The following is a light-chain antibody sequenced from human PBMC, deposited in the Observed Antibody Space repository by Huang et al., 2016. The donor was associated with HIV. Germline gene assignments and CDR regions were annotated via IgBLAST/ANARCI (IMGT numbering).Light chain of an antibody. Sequence: DIVMAQSPDSLAVSLGERATINCKSSQSLLYTSNNKNYLAWYQQKPGQPPKLLIYWAATRESGVPDRFSGGGSGTDFTLTISTLQAEDGAVYYCQQYFITPLTFGGGTKVEIK. CDR1: QSLLYTSNNKNY. V-gene: IGKV4-1*01. CDR3: QQYFITPLT. J-gene: IGKJ4*01. CDR2: WAA.